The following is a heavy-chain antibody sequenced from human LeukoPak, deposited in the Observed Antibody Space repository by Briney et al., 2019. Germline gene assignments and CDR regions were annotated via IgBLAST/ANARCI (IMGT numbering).Heavy chain of an antibody. V-gene: IGHV1-69*05. D-gene: IGHD6-19*01. J-gene: IGHJ6*02. CDR1: GGTFSSYA. CDR2: IIPIFGTA. Sequence: SVKVSCKASGGTFSSYAISWVRQAPGQGLEWMGGIIPIFGTANYAQKFQGWVTMTRDTSISTAYMELSRLRSDDTAVYYCARDSVGLLAVAGSPHGMDVWGQGTTVTVSS. CDR3: ARDSVGLLAVAGSPHGMDV.